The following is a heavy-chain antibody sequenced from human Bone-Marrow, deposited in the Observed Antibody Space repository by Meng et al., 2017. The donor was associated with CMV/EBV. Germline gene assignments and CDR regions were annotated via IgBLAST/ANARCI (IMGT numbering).Heavy chain of an antibody. V-gene: IGHV3-53*01. CDR1: GFTVSSNY. CDR3: ARLSSSWYYFDY. Sequence: GESPKISCAGSGFTVSSNYMGWVRQAPGKGLEWVSVIYSGGSTYFADSVKGRFTISRDNSKNTLYLQMNSQRAEETAVYYCARLSSSWYYFDYWGQGTLVPSPQ. CDR2: IYSGGST. J-gene: IGHJ4*02. D-gene: IGHD6-13*01.